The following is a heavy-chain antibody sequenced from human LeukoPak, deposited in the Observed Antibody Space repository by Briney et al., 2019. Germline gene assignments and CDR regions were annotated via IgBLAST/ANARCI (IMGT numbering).Heavy chain of an antibody. CDR1: GGTFSSYA. J-gene: IGHJ3*02. Sequence: SVKVSCKASGGTFSSYAISWVRQAPGQGLEWMGRIIPILGIANYAQKFQGRVTITADKSTSTAYMELSSLRSEDTAVYYCARVNGWDAFDIWGQGTMVTVSS. CDR3: ARVNGWDAFDI. V-gene: IGHV1-69*04. D-gene: IGHD3-9*01. CDR2: IIPILGIA.